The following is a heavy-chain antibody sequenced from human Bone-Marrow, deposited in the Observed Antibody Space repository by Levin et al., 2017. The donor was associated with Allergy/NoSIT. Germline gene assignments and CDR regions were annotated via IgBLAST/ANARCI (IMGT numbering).Heavy chain of an antibody. CDR2: IIPIFGTA. V-gene: IGHV1-69*13. D-gene: IGHD5-24*01. CDR1: GGTFSSYA. CDR3: ARTRDGYTPQDY. Sequence: ASVKVSCKASGGTFSSYAISWVRQAPGQGLEWMGGIIPIFGTANYAQKFQGRVTITADESTSTAYMELSSLRSEDTAVYYCARTRDGYTPQDYWGQGTLVTVSS. J-gene: IGHJ4*02.